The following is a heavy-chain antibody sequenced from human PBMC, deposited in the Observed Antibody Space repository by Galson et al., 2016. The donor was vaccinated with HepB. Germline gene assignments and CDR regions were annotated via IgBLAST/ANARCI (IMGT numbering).Heavy chain of an antibody. CDR3: ARYIRNRLLSEY. Sequence: SVKVSCKASGYRFRDYDVSWVRKAPGQGLGWMGWMNPDSGNTGYAQRLRGRIDMTSDASINTAYLELNSLSSEDTAVYYCARYIRNRLLSEYWGQGTLLTVSS. CDR1: GYRFRDYD. V-gene: IGHV1-8*01. D-gene: IGHD1-1*01. CDR2: MNPDSGNT. J-gene: IGHJ4*02.